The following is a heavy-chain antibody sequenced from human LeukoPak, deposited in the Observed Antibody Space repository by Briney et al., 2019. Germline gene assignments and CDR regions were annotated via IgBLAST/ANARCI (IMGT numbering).Heavy chain of an antibody. CDR3: VRDGRNNWFDP. CDR2: IIPIFGIA. Sequence: SVKVSCKASGGTFSSYAISWVRQAPGQGLEWMGRIIPIFGIANYAQKFQGRVTITADKSTSTAYMELSSLRSEDTAVYYCVRDGRNNWFDPWGQGTLVTVSS. CDR1: GGTFSSYA. J-gene: IGHJ5*02. D-gene: IGHD1-26*01. V-gene: IGHV1-69*04.